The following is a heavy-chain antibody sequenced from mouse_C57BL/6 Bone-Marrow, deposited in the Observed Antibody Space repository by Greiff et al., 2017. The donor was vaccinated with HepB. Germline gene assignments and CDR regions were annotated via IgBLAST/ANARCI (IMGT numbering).Heavy chain of an antibody. CDR3: ARGVTTVVARYAMDY. Sequence: QVQLQQSGAELARPGASVKLSRKASGYTFTSYGISWVKQRTGQGLEWIGEIYPRSGNTYYNEKFKGKATLTADKSSSTAYMELRSLTSEDSAVYFCARGVTTVVARYAMDYWGQGTSVTVSS. J-gene: IGHJ4*01. CDR1: GYTFTSYG. V-gene: IGHV1-81*01. D-gene: IGHD1-1*01. CDR2: IYPRSGNT.